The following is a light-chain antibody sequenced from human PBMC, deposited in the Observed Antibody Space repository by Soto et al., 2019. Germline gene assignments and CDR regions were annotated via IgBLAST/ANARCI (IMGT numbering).Light chain of an antibody. J-gene: IGKJ2*01. Sequence: DIQMTQSPSTLSASVGDRVTITCRASQIISSWLAWYQQKPGQAPKLLIYDASSLESGVPSRFSSSGSGTEFTLTISSLQPDDVATYYCQQYNSYSLYTFGQGTKLEIK. CDR1: QIISSW. CDR3: QQYNSYSLYT. V-gene: IGKV1-5*01. CDR2: DAS.